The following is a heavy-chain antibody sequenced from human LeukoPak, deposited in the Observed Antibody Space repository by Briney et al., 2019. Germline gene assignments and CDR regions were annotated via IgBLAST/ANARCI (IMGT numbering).Heavy chain of an antibody. CDR2: INPNTWDR. CDR1: VYTFTNYH. CDR3: ANTTSLTASGYDY. V-gene: IGHV1-8*03. J-gene: IGHJ4*02. D-gene: IGHD4-17*01. Sequence: ASVNVSCKASVYTFTNYHINWVRQAPGQGREGMGWINPNTWDRGYAQKFQGRVSITSDTSISTAYLELGSPRSEDTAVYFCANTTSLTASGYDYWGQGHLVTVSS.